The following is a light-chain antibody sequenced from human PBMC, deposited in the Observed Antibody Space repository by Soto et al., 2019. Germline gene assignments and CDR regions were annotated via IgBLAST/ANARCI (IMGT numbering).Light chain of an antibody. CDR2: DVS. CDR1: SSDVGGYNY. CDR3: CSYADSYTLP. J-gene: IGLJ1*01. Sequence: QSALTQPRSVSGSPGQSVTISCTGTSSDVGGYNYVSWYQQHPGKAPKLMIYDVSKRPSGVPDRFSGSKSGNTASLTISGLQAEDEADYYCCSYADSYTLPFGTGTKLTVL. V-gene: IGLV2-11*01.